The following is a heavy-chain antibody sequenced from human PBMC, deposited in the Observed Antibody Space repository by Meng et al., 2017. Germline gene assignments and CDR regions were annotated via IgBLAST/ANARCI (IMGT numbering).Heavy chain of an antibody. CDR1: GYTFTSYY. J-gene: IGHJ4*02. V-gene: IGHV1-46*01. Sequence: GQLVRDGAEVTKPGAPLKVSCKATGYTFTSYYMHWVRQAPGQGLEWMGIINPSGGSTSYAQKFQGRVTMTRDTSTSTVYMELSSLRSEDTAVYYCARGYYYDSSGYYYVYWGQGTLVTVSS. D-gene: IGHD3-22*01. CDR2: INPSGGST. CDR3: ARGYYYDSSGYYYVY.